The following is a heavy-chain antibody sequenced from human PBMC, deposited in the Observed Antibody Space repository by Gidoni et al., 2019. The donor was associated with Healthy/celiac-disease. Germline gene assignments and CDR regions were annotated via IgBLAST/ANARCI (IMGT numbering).Heavy chain of an antibody. D-gene: IGHD3-10*01. V-gene: IGHV3-49*03. Sequence: EVQLVESGGGLVQPGRSLRLSCTASGFTFGDYAMSWFRQAPGKGLEWVGFIRSKAYGGTTEYAASVKGRFTISRDDSKSIAYLQMNSLKTEDTAVYYCTRTGPGGAFDIWGQGTMVTVFS. CDR1: GFTFGDYA. J-gene: IGHJ3*02. CDR3: TRTGPGGAFDI. CDR2: IRSKAYGGTT.